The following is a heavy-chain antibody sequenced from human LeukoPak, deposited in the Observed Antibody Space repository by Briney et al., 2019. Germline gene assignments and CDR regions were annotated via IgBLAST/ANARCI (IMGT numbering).Heavy chain of an antibody. J-gene: IGHJ6*03. D-gene: IGHD6-19*01. CDR3: AKVSQSDQWQLNYYNMDV. CDR2: TRYDASLK. V-gene: IGHV3-30*02. CDR1: GFTFKNYG. Sequence: GGSLRLSCVGSGFTFKNYGIRWVRQAPGMGLEWVAFTRYDASLKYFSDSVKGRFTISRDNSRNTLYLQMNSLRADDTALYYCAKVSQSDQWQLNYYNMDVWGKGTTVIVSS.